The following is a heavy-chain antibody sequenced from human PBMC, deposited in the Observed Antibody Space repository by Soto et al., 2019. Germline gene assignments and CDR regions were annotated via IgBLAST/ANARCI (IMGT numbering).Heavy chain of an antibody. V-gene: IGHV3-23*01. D-gene: IGHD1-1*01. CDR2: ISISGYNA. Sequence: GGSLRLSCTASGFTFSRDAMSWVRQAPEKGLEWVSTISISGYNAYYADSVKGRFTISRDNSKNTLYLQMHGLRDDDTAVYYCARERTGIWLYSWGQGTLVTVSS. CDR1: GFTFSRDA. CDR3: ARERTGIWLYS. J-gene: IGHJ4*02.